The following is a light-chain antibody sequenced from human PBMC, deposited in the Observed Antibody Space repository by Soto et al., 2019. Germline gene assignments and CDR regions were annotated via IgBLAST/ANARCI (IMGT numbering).Light chain of an antibody. J-gene: IGKJ1*01. CDR2: EAA. CDR3: QQSNNYPWT. V-gene: IGKV1-5*03. Sequence: DIQMTQSPSTLSASVGDRVTITCRASQYIHNYLAWYQQKPGEAPKLLIYEAANLESGVPSRFSGSGTGTEFTLIISILQPDDFATYYCQQSNNYPWTFGQGTRVEI. CDR1: QYIHNY.